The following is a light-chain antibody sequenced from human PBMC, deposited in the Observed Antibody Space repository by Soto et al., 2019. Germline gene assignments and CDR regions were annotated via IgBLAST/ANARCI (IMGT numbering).Light chain of an antibody. Sequence: EIVLTQSPGTLSLSPGETATLSCRASQAVSSSYLAWYQQKPGQAPRVLIYDASTRAAGIPDRFSGSGYGADFTLTISSLEPEDFAVYYCQQYGKGYIFGQGTKLEIK. J-gene: IGKJ2*01. CDR1: QAVSSSY. CDR2: DAS. V-gene: IGKV3-20*01. CDR3: QQYGKGYI.